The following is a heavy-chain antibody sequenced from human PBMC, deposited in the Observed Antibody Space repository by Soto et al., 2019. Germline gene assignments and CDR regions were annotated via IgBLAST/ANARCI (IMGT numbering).Heavy chain of an antibody. V-gene: IGHV1-18*01. CDR3: AIGHAYCTTASCHDY. CDR1: DYTFTSYG. Sequence: QVQLVQSGTEVKKPGASVKVSCKTSDYTFTSYGVSWVRQAPGQGLEWMGWISAYNGNTDYAHRLQGRVTMTTDTSTSTAYMQLTSLRADDTSMYYCAIGHAYCTTASCHDYWGQGTLVTVSS. CDR2: ISAYNGNT. J-gene: IGHJ4*02. D-gene: IGHD2-2*01.